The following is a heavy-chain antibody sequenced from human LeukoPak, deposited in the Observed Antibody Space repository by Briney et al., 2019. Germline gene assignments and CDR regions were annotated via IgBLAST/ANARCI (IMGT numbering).Heavy chain of an antibody. V-gene: IGHV3-30*03. CDR1: GFTFSSYG. D-gene: IGHD6-13*01. CDR3: LAARYYYGMDV. J-gene: IGHJ6*02. CDR2: ISYDGSNK. Sequence: GGSLRLSCAASGFTFSSYGMHWVRQAPGKGLGWVAVISYDGSNKYYADSVKGRFTISRDNSKNTLYLQMNSLRAEDTAVYYCLAARYYYGMDVWGQGTTVTVSS.